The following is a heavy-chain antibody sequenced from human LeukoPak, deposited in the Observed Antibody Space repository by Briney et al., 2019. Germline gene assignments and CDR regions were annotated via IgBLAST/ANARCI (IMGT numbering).Heavy chain of an antibody. Sequence: PGGSLRLSCAASGFTFSDYYMSWIRQAPGKGLDWVSYISSSASTIYYADSVKGRFTISRDNAKNSLYLQMNSLRAEDTAVHYCARDIAAAGNNWFDPWGQGTLVTVSS. V-gene: IGHV3-11*04. CDR3: ARDIAAAGNNWFDP. CDR2: ISSSASTI. CDR1: GFTFSDYY. J-gene: IGHJ5*02. D-gene: IGHD6-13*01.